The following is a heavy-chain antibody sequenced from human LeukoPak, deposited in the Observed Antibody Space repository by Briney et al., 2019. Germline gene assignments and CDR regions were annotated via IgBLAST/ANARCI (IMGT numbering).Heavy chain of an antibody. CDR1: GGSFSGYY. D-gene: IGHD4-17*01. CDR2: INHSGST. Sequence: PSETLSLTCAVYGGSFSGYYWSWIRQPPGKGLEWIGEINHSGSTNYNPSLKSRVTISVDTSKNQFSLKLSSVTAADTAVYYCARCLTTVTIAYYYWGQGTLVTVSS. J-gene: IGHJ4*02. V-gene: IGHV4-34*01. CDR3: ARCLTTVTIAYYY.